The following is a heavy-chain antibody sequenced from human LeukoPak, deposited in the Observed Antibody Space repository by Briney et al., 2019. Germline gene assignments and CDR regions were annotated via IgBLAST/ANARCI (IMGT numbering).Heavy chain of an antibody. CDR1: GGSIGTYY. V-gene: IGHV4-34*01. CDR2: INHSGST. J-gene: IGHJ4*02. D-gene: IGHD5-18*01. Sequence: SETLSLTCTVSGGSIGTYYWSWIRQPPGKGLEWIGEINHSGSTNYNPSLKSRVTISVDTSKNQFSLKLSSVTAADTAVYYCARLRGYSYGPIDYWGQGTLVTVSS. CDR3: ARLRGYSYGPIDY.